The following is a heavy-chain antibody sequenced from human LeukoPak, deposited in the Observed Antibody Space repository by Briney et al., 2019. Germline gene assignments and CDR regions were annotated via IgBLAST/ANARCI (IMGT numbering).Heavy chain of an antibody. V-gene: IGHV3-7*01. Sequence: GGSLRLSCVASGFPLSSYWMSWVRQAPGKGLEWLANIKQDGSEKYYVDSVKGRFTISRDNAKNSLYLQMNSLRAEDTAVYYCARQGSGSYLFDYWGQGTLVTVSS. CDR2: IKQDGSEK. J-gene: IGHJ4*02. CDR1: GFPLSSYW. D-gene: IGHD3-10*01. CDR3: ARQGSGSYLFDY.